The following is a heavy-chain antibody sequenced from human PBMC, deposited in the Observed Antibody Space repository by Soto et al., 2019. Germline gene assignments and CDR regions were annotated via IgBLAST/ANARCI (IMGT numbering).Heavy chain of an antibody. V-gene: IGHV1-18*01. D-gene: IGHD2-15*01. J-gene: IGHJ5*02. CDR2: ISTYNGNT. CDR3: ARGFRVAATRWWFDP. Sequence: QVQLVQSRAEVKKPGASVKVSCKASGYTFTSYDISWVRQAPGQGLEWMGWISTYNGNTNYAQKLQGRVTMTTDTSTSTAYMELRSLRSDDTAVYYCARGFRVAATRWWFDPWGQGTLVTVSS. CDR1: GYTFTSYD.